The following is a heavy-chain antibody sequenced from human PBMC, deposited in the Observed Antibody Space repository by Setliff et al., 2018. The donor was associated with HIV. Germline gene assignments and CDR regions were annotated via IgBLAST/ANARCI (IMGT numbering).Heavy chain of an antibody. CDR1: GGSINRGTYY. J-gene: IGHJ6*02. CDR2: IYASGST. D-gene: IGHD3-3*01. CDR3: ARRLQFLEFLHGVGGLDV. V-gene: IGHV4-61*09. Sequence: SETLSLTCSVSGGSINRGTYYWTWIRQPAGKGLEWIGHIYASGSTNYNPSLKSRVTMSVDTSKNQFSLKLNSLIAADTAVYYCARRLQFLEFLHGVGGLDVWGQGTTVTVSS.